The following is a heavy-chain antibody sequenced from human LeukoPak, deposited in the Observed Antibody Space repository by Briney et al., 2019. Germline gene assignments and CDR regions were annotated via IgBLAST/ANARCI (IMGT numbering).Heavy chain of an antibody. CDR1: GFTFSSSA. D-gene: IGHD5/OR15-5a*01. J-gene: IGHJ4*02. CDR3: AREFSVGAAGDY. CDR2: ISGSGGST. V-gene: IGHV3-23*01. Sequence: GGSLRLSCAASGFTFSSSAMSWVRQAPGKGLEWVSSISGSGGSTYYADSVKGRFTISRDDAKNSLYLQMNSLRAEDTAVYYCAREFSVGAAGDYWGQGTLVTVSS.